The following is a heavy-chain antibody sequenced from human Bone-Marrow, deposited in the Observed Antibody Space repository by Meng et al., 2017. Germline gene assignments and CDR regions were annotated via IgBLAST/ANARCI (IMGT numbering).Heavy chain of an antibody. D-gene: IGHD3-16*02. CDR3: ARGYYDYVWGSYPQGVYFDY. J-gene: IGHJ4*02. CDR2: IYYSGST. V-gene: IGHV4-39*07. Sequence: SETLSLTCTVSGGSISSSSYYWGWIRQPPGKGLEWIGSIYYSGSTYYNPSLKSRVTISVDTYKNQFSLKLSSVTAADTAVYYCARGYYDYVWGSYPQGVYFDYWGQGTLVTVSS. CDR1: GGSISSSSYY.